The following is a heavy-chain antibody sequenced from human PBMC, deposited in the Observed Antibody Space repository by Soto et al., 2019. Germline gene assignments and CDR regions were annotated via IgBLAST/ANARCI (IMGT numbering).Heavy chain of an antibody. CDR3: ARGVGKTDY. CDR1: GFTFSSYG. J-gene: IGHJ4*02. Sequence: QVQLVESGGGVVQPGRSLRLSCAASGFTFSSYGMHWVRQAPGKGLEWVAVIWYDGSNKYYADSVKGRFTISRDNSKNTLYLQRNSLRAEDTGVYYCARGVGKTDYWGQGTLVTVSS. V-gene: IGHV3-33*01. D-gene: IGHD7-27*01. CDR2: IWYDGSNK.